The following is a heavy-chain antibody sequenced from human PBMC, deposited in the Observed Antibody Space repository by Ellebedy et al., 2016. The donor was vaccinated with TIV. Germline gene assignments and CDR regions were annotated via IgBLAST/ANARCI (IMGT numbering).Heavy chain of an antibody. J-gene: IGHJ4*02. Sequence: AASVKVSCKTSGYTFTNYGITWVRQAPGQGLELMGWISGYNGNTNFAQKFQGRVTMTTDTSTSTAYMELWSLRSDDTAVYYCARGAHDYAGTLDYWGQGTLVIVSS. V-gene: IGHV1-18*01. CDR3: ARGAHDYAGTLDY. CDR2: ISGYNGNT. D-gene: IGHD4-23*01. CDR1: GYTFTNYG.